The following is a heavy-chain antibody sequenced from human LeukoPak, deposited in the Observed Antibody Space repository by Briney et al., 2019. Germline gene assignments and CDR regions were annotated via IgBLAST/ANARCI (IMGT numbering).Heavy chain of an antibody. Sequence: GESLKISCAASGFTFSSYGMHWVRQAPGKGLEWVAVIWYDGSNKYYADSVKGRFTISRDNSENTLYLQMNSLRAEDTALYYCARDGETTGSISSWFDYWGQGTLLTVSS. CDR1: GFTFSSYG. CDR3: ARDGETTGSISSWFDY. J-gene: IGHJ4*02. V-gene: IGHV3-33*01. D-gene: IGHD6-13*01. CDR2: IWYDGSNK.